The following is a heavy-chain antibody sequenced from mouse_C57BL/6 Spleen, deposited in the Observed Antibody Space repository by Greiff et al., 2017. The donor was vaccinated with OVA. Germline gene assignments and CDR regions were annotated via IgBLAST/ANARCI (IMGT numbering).Heavy chain of an antibody. CDR1: GFTFSSYA. CDR2: ISSGGDYI. D-gene: IGHD1-1*01. V-gene: IGHV5-9-1*02. Sequence: EVMLVESGEGLVKPGGSLKLSCAASGFTFSSYAMSWVRQTPEKRLEWVAYISSGGDYIYYADTVKGRFTISRDNARNTLYLQMSSLKSEDTAMYYCTRGSISYYAMDYWGQGTSVTVSS. J-gene: IGHJ4*01. CDR3: TRGSISYYAMDY.